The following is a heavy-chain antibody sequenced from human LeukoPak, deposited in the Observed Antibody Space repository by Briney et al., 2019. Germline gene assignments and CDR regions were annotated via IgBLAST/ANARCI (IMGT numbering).Heavy chain of an antibody. CDR2: IYYSGST. D-gene: IGHD6-13*01. V-gene: IGHV4-59*01. CDR3: ARVRSSSSLSPWYFDL. CDR1: TGSISSYY. Sequence: SETLSLTCTVSTGSISSYYWSWIRQPPGKALEWIGFIYYSGSTNYNPSLTSRVTISVDTSKNQFSLKLTSVTAADTAVYFCARVRSSSSLSPWYFDLWGRGTLVTVSS. J-gene: IGHJ2*01.